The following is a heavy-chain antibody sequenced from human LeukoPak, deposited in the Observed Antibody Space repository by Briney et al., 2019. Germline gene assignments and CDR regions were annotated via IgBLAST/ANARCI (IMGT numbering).Heavy chain of an antibody. V-gene: IGHV1-18*01. CDR3: ARDPVRYCSGGSCYDNWFDP. CDR1: GYTFTSYG. J-gene: IGHJ5*02. D-gene: IGHD2-15*01. Sequence: GASVTVSCTASGYTFTSYGISWVRQAPGQGLEWMGWISAYNGNTNYAQKLQGRVTMTTDTSTSTAYMELRSLRSDDTAVYYCARDPVRYCSGGSCYDNWFDPWGQGTLVTVSS. CDR2: ISAYNGNT.